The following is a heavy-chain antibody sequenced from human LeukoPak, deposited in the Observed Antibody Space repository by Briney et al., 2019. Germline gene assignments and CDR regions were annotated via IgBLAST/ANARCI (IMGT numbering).Heavy chain of an antibody. V-gene: IGHV1-18*01. CDR1: GYTFTSYG. CDR3: VRRSKYNWFDP. J-gene: IGHJ5*02. CDR2: ISAYKGNT. Sequence: ASVKVSCKVSGYTFTSYGISWVRQAPGQGLEWVGWISAYKGNTNYAQKLQGRVTMTTDTSTSTAYMELRSLRSDHTAVYYCVRRSKYNWFDPWGQGTLVTVPS.